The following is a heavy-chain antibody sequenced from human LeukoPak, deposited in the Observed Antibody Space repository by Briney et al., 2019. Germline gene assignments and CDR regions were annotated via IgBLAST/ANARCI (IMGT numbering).Heavy chain of an antibody. CDR3: ARSQSTVTTGASDI. J-gene: IGHJ3*02. V-gene: IGHV3-74*01. D-gene: IGHD4-17*01. CDR2: INGDGTTT. CDR1: GFIISSYW. Sequence: GGSLRLSCAASGFIISSYWMYWVRRAPGEGLVWVSRINGDGTTTNYADSVRGRFTISRDSAKNTLYVQMNSLRAEDTAVYYCARSQSTVTTGASDIWGRGTMVTVSS.